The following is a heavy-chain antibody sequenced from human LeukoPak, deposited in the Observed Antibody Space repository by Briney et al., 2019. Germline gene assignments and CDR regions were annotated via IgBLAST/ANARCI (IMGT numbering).Heavy chain of an antibody. V-gene: IGHV4-39*07. Sequence: PSETLSLTCTVSGGSISNINYYWAWIRQPPGKGLELIGSIYYSGSTYYNPSLKSRVTISVGTSKNQFSLKLSSVTAADAAVYYCAREPRVAARWGAFDIWGQGTMVTVSS. CDR1: GGSISNINYY. CDR2: IYYSGST. D-gene: IGHD6-6*01. CDR3: AREPRVAARWGAFDI. J-gene: IGHJ3*02.